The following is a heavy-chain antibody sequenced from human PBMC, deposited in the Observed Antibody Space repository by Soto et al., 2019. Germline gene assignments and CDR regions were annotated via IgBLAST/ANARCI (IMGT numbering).Heavy chain of an antibody. J-gene: IGHJ4*02. CDR2: ISYDGSNQ. CDR3: ARGPITQTSFIDH. V-gene: IGHV3-30-3*01. CDR1: GFTFSSYP. D-gene: IGHD1-20*01. Sequence: GGSLRLSCEASGFTFSSYPMHWVRQAPGKGLEWVTLISYDGSNQYYADSVKGRFTISRYNSKDTLYLQMHSLTSDDTAVYFCARGPITQTSFIDHWGLGTLVTVSS.